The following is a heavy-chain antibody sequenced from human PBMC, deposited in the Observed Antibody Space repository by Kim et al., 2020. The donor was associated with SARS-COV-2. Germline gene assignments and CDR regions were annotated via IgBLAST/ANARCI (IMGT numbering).Heavy chain of an antibody. Sequence: GGSLRLSCTTSGFTFTGHAMSWVRQAPGKGLEWVSSIDGSDGTTYYVDSVKGRFSISRDDSKNTLYLQMSALRADDTAAYYCPKVGWGGIWGDRGRGTLV. CDR3: PKVGWGGIWGD. D-gene: IGHD3-10*01. V-gene: IGHV3-23*01. J-gene: IGHJ4*02. CDR2: IDGSDGTT. CDR1: GFTFTGHA.